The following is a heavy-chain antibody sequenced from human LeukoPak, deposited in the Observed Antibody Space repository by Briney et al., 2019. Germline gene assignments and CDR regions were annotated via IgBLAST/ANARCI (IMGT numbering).Heavy chain of an antibody. D-gene: IGHD3-22*01. CDR1: GDSVSSNSAA. Sequence: SQTLSLTCAISGDSVSSNSAAWNWIRQSPSRGLEWLGRTYYRSTWYNDYAVSVKSRITVSPDTSKNQFSLQLNSVTPEDTAVYYCARIVGESYYDSSGYYIDYWGQGTLVTVSS. V-gene: IGHV6-1*01. CDR3: ARIVGESYYDSSGYYIDY. J-gene: IGHJ4*02. CDR2: TYYRSTWYN.